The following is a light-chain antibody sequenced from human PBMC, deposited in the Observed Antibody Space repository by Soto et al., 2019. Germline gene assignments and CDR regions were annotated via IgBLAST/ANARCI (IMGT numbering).Light chain of an antibody. Sequence: DIQMTQSPSTLSGSVGDRDTLTCRASQSITSWLAWYQQKPGKAPKLLISRASTLTSGVPARFSGSGSGTEFTLTISSLQPDDFATYYCQHYNRYSEAFGQGTKVDIK. CDR2: RAS. V-gene: IGKV1-5*03. CDR1: QSITSW. CDR3: QHYNRYSEA. J-gene: IGKJ1*01.